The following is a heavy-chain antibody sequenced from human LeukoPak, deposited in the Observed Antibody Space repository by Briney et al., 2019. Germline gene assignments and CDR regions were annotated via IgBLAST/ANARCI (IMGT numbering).Heavy chain of an antibody. CDR2: ISGIGNRT. CDR1: GFTFSIYG. Sequence: GGSLRLSCAASGFTFSIYGMNWVRQAPGRGLEWVSVISGIGNRTYYADSVKGRFTISRDNSKNTLYLQMNSLRAEDTAVYYCARGEARGVTSFDYWGQGTLVTVSS. CDR3: ARGEARGVTSFDY. D-gene: IGHD3-10*01. V-gene: IGHV3-23*01. J-gene: IGHJ4*02.